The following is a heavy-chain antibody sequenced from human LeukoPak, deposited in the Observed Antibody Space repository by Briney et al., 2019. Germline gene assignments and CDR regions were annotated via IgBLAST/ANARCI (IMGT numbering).Heavy chain of an antibody. CDR2: IKQDGSEE. J-gene: IGHJ4*02. CDR3: ATWSSGWEFNY. Sequence: GGSLRLSCAASGFTFSSHSMTWLRQAPGKGLHWVAHIKQDGSEEYYVDSVKGRFTISRDNAKTSLYLQMNSLRAEDTAVYYCATWSSGWEFNYWGQGTLVSVSS. D-gene: IGHD6-19*01. CDR1: GFTFSSHS. V-gene: IGHV3-7*05.